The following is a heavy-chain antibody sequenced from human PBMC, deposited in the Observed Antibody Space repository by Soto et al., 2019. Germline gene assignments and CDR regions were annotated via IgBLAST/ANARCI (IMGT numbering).Heavy chain of an antibody. CDR1: GFTFSSYA. V-gene: IGHV3-23*01. D-gene: IGHD3-22*01. CDR3: AKVNYYYDSRGGAFDI. J-gene: IGHJ3*02. Sequence: EVQLLESGGGLVQPGGSLRLSCAASGFTFSSYAMSWVRQAPGKGLEWVSAISGSGGSTYYADSVKGRFTISRDNSKNTLYLQMNSLRAEDTAVYYCAKVNYYYDSRGGAFDIWGQGTMVTVSS. CDR2: ISGSGGST.